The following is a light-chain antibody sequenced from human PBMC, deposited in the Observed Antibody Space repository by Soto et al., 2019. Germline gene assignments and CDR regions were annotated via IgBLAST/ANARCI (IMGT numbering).Light chain of an antibody. V-gene: IGLV2-23*02. CDR2: EVN. J-gene: IGLJ2*01. CDR1: NGDVGSYDL. Sequence: QSVLTQPASVSGSPGQWITISCTGTNGDVGSYDLVSWYQQYPGKAPKLIIYEVNKRPSGVSNRFSGAKSGNTASLTISGLQTEDEADYDCSSYAGGNTLIFGGGTKLTVL. CDR3: SSYAGGNTLI.